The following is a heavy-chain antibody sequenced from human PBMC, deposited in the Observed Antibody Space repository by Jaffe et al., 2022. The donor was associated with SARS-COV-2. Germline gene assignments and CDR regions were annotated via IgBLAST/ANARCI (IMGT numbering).Heavy chain of an antibody. CDR3: ARDPDNVEWLLRDSWGYYYYYGMDV. J-gene: IGHJ6*02. V-gene: IGHV1-2*02. D-gene: IGHD3-3*01. CDR1: GYTFTGYY. Sequence: QVQLVQSGAEVKKPGASVKVSCKASGYTFTGYYMHWVRQAPGQGLEWMGWINPNSGGTNYAQKFQGRVTMTRDTSISTAYMELSRLRSDDTAVYYCARDPDNVEWLLRDSWGYYYYYGMDVWGQGTTVTVSS. CDR2: INPNSGGT.